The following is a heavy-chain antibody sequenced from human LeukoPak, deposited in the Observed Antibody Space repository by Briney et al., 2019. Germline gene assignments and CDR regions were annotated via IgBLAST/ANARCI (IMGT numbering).Heavy chain of an antibody. Sequence: PSETLFLTCAVSGGSISSGGYSWSWIRQPPGKGLEWIGYIYHSGSTNYNPSLKSRVTISVDTSKNQFSLKLSSVTAADTAVYYCARVKFRFGGNPHRAFDIWGQGTMVTVSS. CDR3: ARVKFRFGGNPHRAFDI. J-gene: IGHJ3*02. CDR2: IYHSGST. V-gene: IGHV4-30-2*01. CDR1: GGSISSGGYS. D-gene: IGHD4-23*01.